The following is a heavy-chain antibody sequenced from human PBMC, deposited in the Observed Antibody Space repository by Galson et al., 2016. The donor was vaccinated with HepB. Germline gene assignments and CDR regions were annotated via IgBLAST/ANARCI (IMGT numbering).Heavy chain of an antibody. CDR1: GFTVGNNY. J-gene: IGHJ3*01. CDR2: IYSGGST. D-gene: IGHD3-16*02. V-gene: IGHV3-66*04. CDR3: AKRTGYTSDKQAAFDF. Sequence: SLRLSCAASGFTVGNNYMSWVRQAPGKGLEWVSLIYSGGSTHYADSVKGRFIISRDNSKNTLYLQMNSLRAEDTAVYYCAKRTGYTSDKQAAFDFWGQGTMVTVSS.